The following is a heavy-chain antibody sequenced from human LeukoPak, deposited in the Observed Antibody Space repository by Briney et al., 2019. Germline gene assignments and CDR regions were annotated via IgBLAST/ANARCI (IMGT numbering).Heavy chain of an antibody. CDR3: ARGYSSGWYYFDH. CDR1: VYSFTRFY. D-gene: IGHD6-19*01. J-gene: IGHJ4*02. Sequence: ASVNVSCTPSVYSFTRFYVHWVRQAPGQGLEWMGWIYSNSGGTNYAQKFQGRVTMTRDTSISTVYMELTRLRSDDTAVYYCARGYSSGWYYFDHWGQGTLVPVSS. CDR2: IYSNSGGT. V-gene: IGHV1-2*02.